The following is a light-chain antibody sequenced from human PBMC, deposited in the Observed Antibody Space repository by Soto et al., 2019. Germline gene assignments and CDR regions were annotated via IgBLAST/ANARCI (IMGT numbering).Light chain of an antibody. V-gene: IGLV1-44*01. CDR2: NNN. CDR3: LVWDNSLNAWV. J-gene: IGLJ3*02. Sequence: QSVLTQPPSASGTPGQRVTLSCSGSSSNIGSDVVNWYQQLPGTAPKLLMFNNNQRPSGVPDRFSGSKSGTSASLAISGLQSEDEADYYCLVWDNSLNAWVFGGGTKLTVL. CDR1: SSNIGSDV.